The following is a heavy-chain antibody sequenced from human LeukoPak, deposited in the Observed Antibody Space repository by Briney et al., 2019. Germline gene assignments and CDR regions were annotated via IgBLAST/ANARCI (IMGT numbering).Heavy chain of an antibody. J-gene: IGHJ5*02. V-gene: IGHV4-34*01. CDR2: INHSGST. D-gene: IGHD3-22*01. Sequence: PSETLSLTCAVYGGSFSGYYWSWIRQPPGKGLEWIGEINHSGSTNYNPSLKSRVTISVDTSKNQFSLKLSSVTAADTAVYYCARELRWLLRRGWFDPWGQGTLVTVSS. CDR1: GGSFSGYY. CDR3: ARELRWLLRRGWFDP.